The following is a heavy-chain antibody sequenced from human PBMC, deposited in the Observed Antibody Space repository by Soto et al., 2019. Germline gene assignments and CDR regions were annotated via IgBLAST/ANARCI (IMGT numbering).Heavy chain of an antibody. Sequence: GGSLRLSCGASGFTFRSYAMSWVRQTPGKGLEWVAGISGSGERTYYADSVKGRFNISRDNSKNTVDLQLSSLRVEDTAVYFCAKKIFKWELYAFDLWGQGTMVTVSS. CDR2: ISGSGERT. CDR3: AKKIFKWELYAFDL. V-gene: IGHV3-23*01. J-gene: IGHJ3*01. D-gene: IGHD1-26*01. CDR1: GFTFRSYA.